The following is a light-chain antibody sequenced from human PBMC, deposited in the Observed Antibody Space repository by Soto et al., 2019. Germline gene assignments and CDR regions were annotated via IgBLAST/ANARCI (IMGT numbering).Light chain of an antibody. CDR1: QSISGY. V-gene: IGKV1-39*01. Sequence: YVSVGHRVKINGRASQSISGYLNWYQQKPGRAPKLLIYTASSLQSGVPSRFSVCGSGTDYALSIRSLHPGCFAIYLCQPRYTTAITFGEGTRLEIK. CDR2: TAS. CDR3: QPRYTTAIT. J-gene: IGKJ5*01.